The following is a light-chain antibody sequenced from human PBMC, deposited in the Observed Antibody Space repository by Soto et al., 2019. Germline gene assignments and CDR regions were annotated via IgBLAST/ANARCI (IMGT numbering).Light chain of an antibody. J-gene: IGLJ3*02. CDR1: SSDVGGYNY. V-gene: IGLV2-14*01. Sequence: QAVLTQPASVSGSPGQSITISCTGTSSDVGGYNYVSWYQQHPGKAPKLMIYEVRNRPSGVSNRFSGSKSANTASLTISGLQAEDEADYYCCSYRTNSFRVFGGGTKLTVL. CDR3: CSYRTNSFRV. CDR2: EVR.